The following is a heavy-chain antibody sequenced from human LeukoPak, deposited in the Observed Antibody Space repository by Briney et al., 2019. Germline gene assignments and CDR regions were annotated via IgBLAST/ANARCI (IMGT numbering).Heavy chain of an antibody. CDR2: ISSSGSTI. CDR3: ASAHSYPEGY. V-gene: IGHV3-48*03. J-gene: IGHJ4*02. D-gene: IGHD3-16*01. CDR1: GFTFSSYE. Sequence: QPGGSLRPSCAASGFTFSSYEMNWVRQAPGKGLEWVSYISSSGSTISYTDSVKGRFTISRDNAKNSLYLQMSSLRVEDTAVYYCASAHSYPEGYWGQGTLVTVSS.